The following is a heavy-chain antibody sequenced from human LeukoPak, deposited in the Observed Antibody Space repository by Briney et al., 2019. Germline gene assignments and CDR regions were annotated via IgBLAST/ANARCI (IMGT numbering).Heavy chain of an antibody. V-gene: IGHV3-21*01. CDR3: AGSDTIGYLPREWDYWYFDL. CDR1: GITFNRYS. D-gene: IGHD3-22*01. Sequence: GGSLRLSCAASGITFNRYSMNWVRQAPGKGVEWVSSISSGSTYIYYADSVRGRFTISRDNAKNSLYLQIYSLRAEDTAVYYCAGSDTIGYLPREWDYWYFDLWGRGTLVTVSP. CDR2: ISSGSTYI. J-gene: IGHJ2*01.